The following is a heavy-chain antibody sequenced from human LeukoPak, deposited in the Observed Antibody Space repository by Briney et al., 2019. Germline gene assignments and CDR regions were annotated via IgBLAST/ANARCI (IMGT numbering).Heavy chain of an antibody. Sequence: PGGSLRLSCAASGFTFSSYAMSWVRQAPGKGLEWVSAITRSGTNTFYRDSVKGRFTVSRDNSKNTIFLQMNTLRADDTAVYFCATDPATVGVTTRDYWGQGTQVTVSS. V-gene: IGHV3-23*01. CDR2: ITRSGTNT. J-gene: IGHJ4*02. CDR3: ATDPATVGVTTRDY. CDR1: GFTFSSYA. D-gene: IGHD1-26*01.